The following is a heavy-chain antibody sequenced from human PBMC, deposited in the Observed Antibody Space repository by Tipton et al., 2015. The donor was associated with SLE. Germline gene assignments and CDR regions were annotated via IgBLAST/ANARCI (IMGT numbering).Heavy chain of an antibody. D-gene: IGHD2-2*03. CDR1: GGSISSTSYY. J-gene: IGHJ3*01. CDR2: IYYSGST. V-gene: IGHV4-61*05. Sequence: TLSLTCTVSGGSISSTSYYWGWIRQPPGKGLEWIGYIYYSGSTNYNPSLKSRVTISVDTSKNQFSLKLNSVTAADTAVYYCARDGSAPDAFDVWGQGTMVTVSS. CDR3: ARDGSAPDAFDV.